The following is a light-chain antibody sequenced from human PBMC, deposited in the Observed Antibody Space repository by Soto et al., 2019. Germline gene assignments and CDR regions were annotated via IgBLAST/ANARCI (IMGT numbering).Light chain of an antibody. CDR1: SSNIGNNY. CDR3: GTWDSSLSVYV. Sequence: QSVLTQPPSVSAAPGQTVTISCSGSSSNIGNNYVSWYQQLPGTAPKLLIYENNKRPSGIPDRFSGSKSGTSATLGITGLPTGDEADYYCGTWDSSLSVYVFGSGTKLTVL. V-gene: IGLV1-51*02. J-gene: IGLJ1*01. CDR2: ENN.